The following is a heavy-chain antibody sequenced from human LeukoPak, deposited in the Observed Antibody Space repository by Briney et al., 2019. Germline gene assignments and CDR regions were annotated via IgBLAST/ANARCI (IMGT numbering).Heavy chain of an antibody. Sequence: PSETLSLTCTVSGGSISSSSYYWGWIRQPPGKGLEWIGSIYYSGSTYYNPSLKSRVTISVDTSKNQFSLKLSSVTAADTAVYYCARHQYYDFWSGYSHFDYWGQGTLVTVSS. CDR3: ARHQYYDFWSGYSHFDY. CDR1: GGSISSSSYY. V-gene: IGHV4-39*01. D-gene: IGHD3-3*01. CDR2: IYYSGST. J-gene: IGHJ4*02.